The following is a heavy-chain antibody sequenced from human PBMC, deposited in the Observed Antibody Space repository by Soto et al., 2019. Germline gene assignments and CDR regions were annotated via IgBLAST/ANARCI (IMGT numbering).Heavy chain of an antibody. Sequence: SVKVYCKSSGGSFSSYASSWVRQAPGQGLEWMGGIIPIFGTANYAQKFQGRVTITADESTSTAYMELSSLRSEDTAVYYCARGGQVLRYFDWLSPWGQGTPVTVSS. CDR3: ARGGQVLRYFDWLSP. D-gene: IGHD3-9*01. CDR2: IIPIFGTA. CDR1: GGSFSSYA. J-gene: IGHJ5*02. V-gene: IGHV1-69*13.